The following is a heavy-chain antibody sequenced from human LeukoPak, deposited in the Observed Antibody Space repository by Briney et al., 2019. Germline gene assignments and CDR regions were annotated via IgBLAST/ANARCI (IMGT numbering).Heavy chain of an antibody. D-gene: IGHD6-19*01. CDR2: IIPIFGTA. CDR3: AREGGYSSGWVDY. J-gene: IGHJ4*02. CDR1: GGTFSSYA. V-gene: IGHV1-69*06. Sequence: SVKVSCKASGGTFSSYAISWVRQAPGQGLEWMARIIPIFGTANYAQKFQGRVTITADKSTSTAYMELSSLRSEDTAVYYCAREGGYSSGWVDYWGQGTLVTVSS.